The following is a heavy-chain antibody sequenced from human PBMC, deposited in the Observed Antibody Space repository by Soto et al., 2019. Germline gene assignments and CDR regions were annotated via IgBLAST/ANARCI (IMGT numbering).Heavy chain of an antibody. D-gene: IGHD3-10*01. CDR1: GYSFTSFW. J-gene: IGHJ6*02. CDR2: IYPGDSDT. V-gene: IGHV5-51*01. CDR3: ASRITMVRGHYYYYGMDV. Sequence: PGESLKVSWKGSGYSFTSFWIGWVRQMPGKGLEWMGIIYPGDSDTRYSPSFQGQVTISADKSISTAYLQWCSLKASDTAMYYCASRITMVRGHYYYYGMDVWGQGTTVTVSS.